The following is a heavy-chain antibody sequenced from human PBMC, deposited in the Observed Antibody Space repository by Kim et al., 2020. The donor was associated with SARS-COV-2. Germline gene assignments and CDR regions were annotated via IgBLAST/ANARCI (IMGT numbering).Heavy chain of an antibody. D-gene: IGHD2-21*01. CDR2: ISSSGSTI. Sequence: GGSLRLSCAASGFTFSSYEMNWVRQAPGKGLEWVSYISSSGSTIYYADSVKGRFTISRDNAKNSLYLQMNSLRAEDTAVYYCARETLGWKYNWFDPWGQGTLVTVSS. J-gene: IGHJ5*02. CDR3: ARETLGWKYNWFDP. CDR1: GFTFSSYE. V-gene: IGHV3-48*03.